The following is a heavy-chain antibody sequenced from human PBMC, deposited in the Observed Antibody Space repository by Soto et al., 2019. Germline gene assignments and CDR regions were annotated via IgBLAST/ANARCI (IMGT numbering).Heavy chain of an antibody. CDR3: ARGEGYYYDSSGYYAHDC. CDR2: IIPIFGTA. D-gene: IGHD3-22*01. J-gene: IGHJ4*02. CDR1: GGTFSSYA. V-gene: IGHV1-69*13. Sequence: GASVKVSCKASGGTFSSYAISWVRQAPGQGLEWMGGIIPIFGTANYAQKFQGRVTITADESTSTAYMELSSLRSEDTAAYYCARGEGYYYDSSGYYAHDCWGQGTLVTVSS.